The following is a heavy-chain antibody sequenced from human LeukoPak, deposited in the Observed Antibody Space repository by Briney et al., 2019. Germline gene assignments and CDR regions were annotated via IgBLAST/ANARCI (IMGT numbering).Heavy chain of an antibody. Sequence: PGGSLRLSCAASGFTFSSYAMSWVRQAPGKGLAWVSSISGSGDRTYYADSVKGRFTISRDNSKNTLSLQMNSLTAEDTAVFYCAKAADVLRFLEWLSPFDYWGQGTLVTVSS. V-gene: IGHV3-23*01. CDR1: GFTFSSYA. J-gene: IGHJ4*02. CDR2: ISGSGDRT. D-gene: IGHD3-3*01. CDR3: AKAADVLRFLEWLSPFDY.